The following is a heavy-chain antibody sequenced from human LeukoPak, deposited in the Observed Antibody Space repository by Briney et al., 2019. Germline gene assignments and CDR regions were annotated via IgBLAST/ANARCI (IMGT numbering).Heavy chain of an antibody. V-gene: IGHV3-23*01. Sequence: GGSLRLSCAASGFTFTSFGMSWVRQAPGKGLEWVSTISGSGGSTYYADSVKGRFTISRDNSKNTLYLQMNTLRAEDTAVYYCAKASRFGYSYGPREYFYYMDVWGKGTTVTI. CDR1: GFTFTSFG. J-gene: IGHJ6*03. CDR2: ISGSGGST. CDR3: AKASRFGYSYGPREYFYYMDV. D-gene: IGHD5-18*01.